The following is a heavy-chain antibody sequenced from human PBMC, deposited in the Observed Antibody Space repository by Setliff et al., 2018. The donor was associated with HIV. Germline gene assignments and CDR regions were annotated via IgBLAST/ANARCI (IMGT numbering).Heavy chain of an antibody. CDR2: INHSEDT. J-gene: IGHJ5*02. Sequence: ETLSLTCAVYGGSFSGHQWSWIRQPPGKGLEWIGEINHSEDTNYNSFLKSRVTISLDMSKNQFSLKLSSVTAAGTAVYYCARCRLNGGFNLWGQGTLVT. V-gene: IGHV4-34*01. CDR3: ARCRLNGGFNL. CDR1: GGSFSGHQ. D-gene: IGHD7-27*01.